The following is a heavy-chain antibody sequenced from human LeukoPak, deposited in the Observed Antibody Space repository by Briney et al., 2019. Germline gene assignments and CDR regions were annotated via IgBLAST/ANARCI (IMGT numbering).Heavy chain of an antibody. Sequence: GGSLRLSCAASGFTFSIYAMNWVRQAPGKGLEWVPAISGSGGRTYYADSVKGRFTISRDNSKSTLYLQMNSLRAEDTALYYCAKGGPPYGDYVYFDYWGQGTLVTVSS. J-gene: IGHJ4*02. CDR2: ISGSGGRT. D-gene: IGHD4-17*01. CDR1: GFTFSIYA. CDR3: AKGGPPYGDYVYFDY. V-gene: IGHV3-23*01.